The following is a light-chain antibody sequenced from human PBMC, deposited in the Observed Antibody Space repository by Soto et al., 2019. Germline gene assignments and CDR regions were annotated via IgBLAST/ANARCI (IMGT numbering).Light chain of an antibody. Sequence: QSVLTQPASVSGSPGQSITISCTGTSNDVGGYAYVSWYQQYPGKAPKLLIYINNQRPSGVPDRFSGSKSGTSASLAISGLRSEDEADYYCAAWDDSLSGRVFGGGTKLTVL. CDR3: AAWDDSLSGRV. J-gene: IGLJ3*02. CDR1: SNDVGGYAY. CDR2: INN. V-gene: IGLV1-47*02.